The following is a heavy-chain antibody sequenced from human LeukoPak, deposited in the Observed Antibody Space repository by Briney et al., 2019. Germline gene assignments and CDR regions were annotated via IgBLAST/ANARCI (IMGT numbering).Heavy chain of an antibody. Sequence: SVKVSCKASGGTFSSYAISWVRQAPGQGLEWMGGIIPIFGTANYAQKFQGRVTITADESTSTAYMELSSLRSEDTAVYYCARDVSKALRSLDSVVWFDPWGQGTLFTVSS. CDR3: ARDVSKALRSLDSVVWFDP. CDR2: IIPIFGTA. J-gene: IGHJ5*02. CDR1: GGTFSSYA. V-gene: IGHV1-69*13. D-gene: IGHD3-3*01.